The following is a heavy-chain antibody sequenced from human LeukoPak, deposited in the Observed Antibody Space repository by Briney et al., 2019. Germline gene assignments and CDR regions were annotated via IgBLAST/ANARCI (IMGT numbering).Heavy chain of an antibody. V-gene: IGHV1-69*01. Sequence: GASVNVSCKASGGTFDNYAISWVRQAPGHGLEWMGGIIPIFGTTNYAQNFQGRVTITADESTSTAYMDLSSLRSEDTAVYYCVRGYSFGPYGMDVWGQGTTVTVSS. J-gene: IGHJ6*02. CDR3: VRGYSFGPYGMDV. CDR1: GGTFDNYA. CDR2: IIPIFGTT. D-gene: IGHD2-15*01.